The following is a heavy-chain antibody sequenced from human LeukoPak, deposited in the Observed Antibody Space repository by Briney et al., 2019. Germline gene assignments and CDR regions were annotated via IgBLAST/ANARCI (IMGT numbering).Heavy chain of an antibody. D-gene: IGHD6-13*01. CDR2: INPNSGGT. J-gene: IGHJ3*02. V-gene: IGHV1-2*06. CDR1: GYTSTGYY. Sequence: ASVKVSCKASGYTSTGYYMHWVRQAPGQGLEWMGRINPNSGGTNYAQKFQGRVTMTRDTSISTAYMELSRLRSDDAAVFYCARAGAAGDAFDIWGQGTMVTVSS. CDR3: ARAGAAGDAFDI.